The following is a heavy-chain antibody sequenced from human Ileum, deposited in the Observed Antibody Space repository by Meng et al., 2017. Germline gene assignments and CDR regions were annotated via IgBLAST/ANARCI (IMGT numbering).Heavy chain of an antibody. Sequence: SETLSLTCTVSGGSISSYYWSWIRQPPGKGLEWIGYIYYSGSTNYNPSLKSRVTISVDTSKNQFSLKLSSVTAADTAVYYCAREDYDFWSGYSSGYFDYWGQGTLVTVSS. CDR3: AREDYDFWSGYSSGYFDY. J-gene: IGHJ4*02. CDR2: IYYSGST. V-gene: IGHV4-59*01. D-gene: IGHD3-3*01. CDR1: GGSISSYY.